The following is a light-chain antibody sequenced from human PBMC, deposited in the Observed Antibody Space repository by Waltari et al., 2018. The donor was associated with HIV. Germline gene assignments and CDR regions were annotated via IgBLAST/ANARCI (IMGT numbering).Light chain of an antibody. J-gene: IGLJ2*01. CDR2: ETN. CDR3: GTWDSSLSVVV. V-gene: IGLV1-51*02. Sequence: QSVLPQPPSVSAAPGQKVTIPCSGSSTNIGNHYVSWYQQYPGTAPKLLIYETNKRPVEIADRFSGAKSGTSATLGITGLQTADEADYYCGTWDSSLSVVVFGGGTKVTVL. CDR1: STNIGNHY.